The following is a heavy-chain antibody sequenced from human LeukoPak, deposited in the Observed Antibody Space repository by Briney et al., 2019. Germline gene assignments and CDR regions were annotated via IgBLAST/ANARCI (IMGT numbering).Heavy chain of an antibody. Sequence: ASVKVSCKTSGFIFTGYNIHWVRQAPGQGLEWMGWINPNSGGTYYTQHFQGRVSMTLDTSISTAYMELSSLRSDDTAVYYCARDMTPTIAAESWLDPWGQGTLITVFS. D-gene: IGHD6-13*01. CDR1: GFIFTGYN. V-gene: IGHV1-2*02. CDR3: ARDMTPTIAAESWLDP. J-gene: IGHJ5*02. CDR2: INPNSGGT.